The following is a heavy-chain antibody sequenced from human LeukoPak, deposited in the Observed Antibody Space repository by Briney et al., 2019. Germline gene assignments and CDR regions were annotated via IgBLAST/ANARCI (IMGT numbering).Heavy chain of an antibody. V-gene: IGHV3-30*18. D-gene: IGHD1-26*01. Sequence: GRSLRLSCAAPGFTFSSYGMHWVRQAPGKGLEWVAVISYDGSNKYYADSVKGRFTISRDNSKNTLYLQMNSLRAEDTAVYYCAKDKWELLQGAFDIWGQGTMVTVSS. CDR3: AKDKWELLQGAFDI. J-gene: IGHJ3*02. CDR2: ISYDGSNK. CDR1: GFTFSSYG.